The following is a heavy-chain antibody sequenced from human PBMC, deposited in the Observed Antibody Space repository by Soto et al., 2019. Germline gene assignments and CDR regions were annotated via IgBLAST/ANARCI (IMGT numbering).Heavy chain of an antibody. V-gene: IGHV4-31*03. D-gene: IGHD2-8*01. CDR3: AGKPNALYYFDF. CDR2: IHNSGVP. J-gene: IGHJ4*02. CDR1: GGSISSHDYY. Sequence: SETLSLTCTASGGSISSHDYYWSWMRRHPARGLEWIGYIHNSGVPYYSPSLRSRATISVDTSQNQVSLELRSVTAADTAVYYCAGKPNALYYFDFWGRGTLVT.